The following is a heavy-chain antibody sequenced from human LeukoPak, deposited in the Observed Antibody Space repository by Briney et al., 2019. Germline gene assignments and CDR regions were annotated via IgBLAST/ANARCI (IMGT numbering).Heavy chain of an antibody. CDR2: IYTSGST. V-gene: IGHV4-61*02. CDR1: GGSISSGSYY. D-gene: IGHD2-8*01. CDR3: ATENGFNDY. Sequence: PSETLSLTCTASGGSISSGSYYWNWIRQPAGKGLEWIGRIYTSGSTNYNPSLKSRVTISVDTPKNQFSLKLSSVTAADTAVYYCATENGFNDYWGQGTLVTVSS. J-gene: IGHJ4*02.